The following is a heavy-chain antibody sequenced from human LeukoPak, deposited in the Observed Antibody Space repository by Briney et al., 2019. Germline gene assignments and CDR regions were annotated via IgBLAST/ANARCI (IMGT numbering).Heavy chain of an antibody. Sequence: PSETLSLTCAVYGGSFSGYYWSWIRQPPGKGLEWIGEINHSGSTNYNPSLKSRVTISVDTSKNQFSLKLSSVTAADTAVYYCARSANGVNDYWGQGTLVTVSS. V-gene: IGHV4-34*01. CDR1: GGSFSGYY. CDR3: ARSANGVNDY. D-gene: IGHD1-1*01. J-gene: IGHJ4*02. CDR2: INHSGST.